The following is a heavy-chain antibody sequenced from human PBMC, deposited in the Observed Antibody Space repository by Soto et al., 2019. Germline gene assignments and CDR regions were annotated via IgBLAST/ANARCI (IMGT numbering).Heavy chain of an antibody. CDR1: AYTFTGYF. D-gene: IGHD3-3*01. Sequence: GASLTVSYQAFAYTFTGYFMHCVLQAPGQGLEWLGWINPNSGATKYAQKFQGRVTLTRDTSINTAYMEMSMLRSDDTAVYYCASGGGTILAPLPWGQGTLVTVFS. V-gene: IGHV1-2*02. J-gene: IGHJ5*02. CDR2: INPNSGAT. CDR3: ASGGGTILAPLP.